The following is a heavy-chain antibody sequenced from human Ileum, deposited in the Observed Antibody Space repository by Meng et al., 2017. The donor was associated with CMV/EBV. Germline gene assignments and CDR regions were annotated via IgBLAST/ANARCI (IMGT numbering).Heavy chain of an antibody. CDR3: AKDEYSSTSGGIHY. V-gene: IGHV3-33*06. D-gene: IGHD6-6*01. Sequence: SVFSFSTYGMHWVRQAPGKGLEWVAIIWSDGNHKDYADSVRGRFTISRDNSKSMLYLQMNSLRAEDTALYYCAKDEYSSTSGGIHYWGQGTLVTVSS. CDR2: IWSDGNHK. CDR1: VFSFSTYG. J-gene: IGHJ4*02.